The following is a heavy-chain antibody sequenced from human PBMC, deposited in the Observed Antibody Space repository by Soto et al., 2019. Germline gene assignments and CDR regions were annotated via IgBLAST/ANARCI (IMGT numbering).Heavy chain of an antibody. CDR1: GFTFSSYG. CDR3: ARSRSYGPIDH. D-gene: IGHD5-18*01. CDR2: ISYDGNNK. J-gene: IGHJ4*02. Sequence: GGSLRLSCAASGFTFSSYGMHWVRQAPGKGLEWVAVISYDGNNKYYADSVKGRFTISRDNSKNTLYLQMNSLRSEDTAVYYCARSRSYGPIDHWGQGTLVTVSS. V-gene: IGHV3-30*03.